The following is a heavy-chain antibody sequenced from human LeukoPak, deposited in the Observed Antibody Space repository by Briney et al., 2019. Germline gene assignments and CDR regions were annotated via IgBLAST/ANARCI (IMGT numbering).Heavy chain of an antibody. Sequence: GGSLRVSCAASGFKFSDYAMHWVRQAPGTGLEWVALISYDGSNKYFADSVKGRFTISRDNSKNTLYLQMNSLRAEDTALYYCAKRAGGTPDYWGLGTLVTVSS. V-gene: IGHV3-30*04. CDR2: ISYDGSNK. CDR3: AKRAGGTPDY. D-gene: IGHD1-26*01. CDR1: GFKFSDYA. J-gene: IGHJ4*02.